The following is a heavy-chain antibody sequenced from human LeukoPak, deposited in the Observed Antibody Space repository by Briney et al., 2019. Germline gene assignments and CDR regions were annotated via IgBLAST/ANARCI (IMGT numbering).Heavy chain of an antibody. J-gene: IGHJ4*02. V-gene: IGHV4-59*01. CDR2: SYYSGST. CDR1: GASLSSYY. D-gene: IGHD6-13*01. CDR3: ARIDSSSWYVYFDY. Sequence: SETLSLTCTVSGASLSSYYRSWIRQPPGKGLEWIAYSYYSGSTNYNPSLKSRVTISVDTSKNQFSLKLSSVTAADTAVYYCARIDSSSWYVYFDYWGQGTLATVSS.